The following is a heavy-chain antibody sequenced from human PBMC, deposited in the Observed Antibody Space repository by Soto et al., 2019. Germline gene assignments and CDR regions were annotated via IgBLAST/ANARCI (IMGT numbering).Heavy chain of an antibody. CDR2: IFPGDSDS. J-gene: IGHJ4*02. D-gene: IGHD4-17*01. CDR3: ATTVTTLGLDS. CDR1: GYRFTNTW. Sequence: DVQLVQSGAEVKKPGESLKISCKSSGYRFTNTWIGWVRPMPGKGLEWMGAIFPGDSDSKSSPSFEGHVTITADKSITTAYLQWSSLMAADTAVYYCATTVTTLGLDSWGQGPLVIVSS. V-gene: IGHV5-51*01.